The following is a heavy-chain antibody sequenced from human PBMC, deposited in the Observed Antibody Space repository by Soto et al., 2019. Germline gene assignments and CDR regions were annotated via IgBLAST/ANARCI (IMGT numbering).Heavy chain of an antibody. J-gene: IGHJ4*02. CDR3: ANENYGDLDY. CDR2: ISGSGGST. D-gene: IGHD4-17*01. CDR1: GFTFSSYA. V-gene: IGHV3-23*01. Sequence: GGSLRLCCAASGFTFSSYAMNWVRQAPGKGLEWVSVISGSGGSTYSADSVKGRFTISRDNSKNTLYLQMNSLRAEDTAVYYCANENYGDLDYRGQRTLDTISS.